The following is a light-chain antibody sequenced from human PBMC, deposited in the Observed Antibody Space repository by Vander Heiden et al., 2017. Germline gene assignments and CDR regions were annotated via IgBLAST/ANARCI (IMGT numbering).Light chain of an antibody. CDR1: SSNIGAGYD. CDR3: QSYDSSLSGCV. V-gene: IGLV1-40*01. CDR2: VNS. Sequence: QSVLTQPPSVSGAPGQRVTISCTGSSSNIGAGYDVHWYQQLPGTAPKLLIYVNSNRPSGVPDRFSGSKSGTSASLAITGLQAEDEADYYCQSYDSSLSGCVFGGGTKL. J-gene: IGLJ3*02.